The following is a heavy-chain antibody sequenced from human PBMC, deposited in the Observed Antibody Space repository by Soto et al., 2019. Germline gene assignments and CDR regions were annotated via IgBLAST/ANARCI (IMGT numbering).Heavy chain of an antibody. CDR2: SYHSGST. J-gene: IGHJ3*02. D-gene: IGHD4-4*01. V-gene: IGHV4-4*02. CDR3: ARGYSNYNYDAFDI. Sequence: PSETLSLTCAVSGGSISSSNWWSWVRQPPGKGLEWIGESYHSGSTNYNPSLKSRVTISVDKSKNQFSLKLSSVTAADTAVYYCARGYSNYNYDAFDIWGQGTMVTVSS. CDR1: GGSISSSNW.